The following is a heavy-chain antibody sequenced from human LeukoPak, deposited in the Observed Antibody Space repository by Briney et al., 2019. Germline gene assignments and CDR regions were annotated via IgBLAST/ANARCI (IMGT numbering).Heavy chain of an antibody. CDR3: ARDRVAAGSFDY. D-gene: IGHD6-13*01. J-gene: IGHJ4*02. CDR2: IYSGTT. Sequence: GGSLRLSCTVSGFTVSANSMSWVRQAPGKGLEWVSFIYSGTTHYSDSVKGRFTISRDNAKNSLYLQMNSLRAEDTAVYYCARDRVAAGSFDYWGQGTLVTVSS. CDR1: GFTVSANS. V-gene: IGHV3-53*01.